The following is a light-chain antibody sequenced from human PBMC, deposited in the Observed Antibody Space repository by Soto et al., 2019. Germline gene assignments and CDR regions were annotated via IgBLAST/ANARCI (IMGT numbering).Light chain of an antibody. V-gene: IGLV1-36*01. J-gene: IGLJ1*01. CDR1: SSNIGNNA. CDR2: SNN. CDR3: AAWDDSLNVYV. Sequence: QSVLTQPPSVSEAPRQRVTISCSGSSSNIGNNAVNWYQQLPGTAPKLLIYSNNQRPSGVPDRFSGSKSGTSASLAISGLQSEDEADYYCAAWDDSLNVYVFGTGTKVTVL.